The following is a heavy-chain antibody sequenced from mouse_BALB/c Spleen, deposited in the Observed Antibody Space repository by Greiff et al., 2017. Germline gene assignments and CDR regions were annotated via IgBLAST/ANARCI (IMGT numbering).Heavy chain of an antibody. V-gene: IGHV5-4*02. J-gene: IGHJ3*01. Sequence: EVKLVESGGGLVKPGGSLKLSCAASGFTFSDYYMYWVRQTPEKRLEWVATISDGGSYTYYPDSVKGRFTISRDNAKNNLYLQMSSLKSEDTAMYYCARAYYDERWFAYWGQGTLSLSLQ. CDR2: ISDGGSYT. CDR1: GFTFSDYY. D-gene: IGHD2-4*01. CDR3: ARAYYDERWFAY.